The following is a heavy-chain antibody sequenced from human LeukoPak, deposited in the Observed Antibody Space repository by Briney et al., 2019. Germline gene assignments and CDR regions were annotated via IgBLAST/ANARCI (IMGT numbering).Heavy chain of an antibody. Sequence: GGSLRLSCAVSGFTFSSYAMSWVRQAPGKGLEWVSAISGSGGSTYYADSVKGRFTISRDNSKNTLYLQMNSLRAEDTAVYYCAKTSQLSDSGYDYWGQGTLVTVSS. V-gene: IGHV3-23*01. CDR2: ISGSGGST. CDR1: GFTFSSYA. D-gene: IGHD5-12*01. J-gene: IGHJ4*02. CDR3: AKTSQLSDSGYDY.